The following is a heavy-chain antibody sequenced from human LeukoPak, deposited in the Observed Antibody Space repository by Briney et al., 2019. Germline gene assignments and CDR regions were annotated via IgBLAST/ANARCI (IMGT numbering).Heavy chain of an antibody. CDR1: GGSFSGYY. CDR3: ARRVAAAAMYDY. V-gene: IGHV4-34*01. CDR2: INHSGST. J-gene: IGHJ4*02. Sequence: PSETLSLTCAVYGGSFSGYYWSWIRQPPGKGLEWIGEINHSGSTNYNPSLKSRVTISVDTSKNQFSLKLSSVTAADTAVYYCARRVAAAAMYDYWGQGTLVTVSS. D-gene: IGHD6-13*01.